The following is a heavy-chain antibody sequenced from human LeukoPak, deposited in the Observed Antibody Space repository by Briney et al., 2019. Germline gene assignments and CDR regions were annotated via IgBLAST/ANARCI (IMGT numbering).Heavy chain of an antibody. CDR3: AVSKYSYGTIFDY. D-gene: IGHD5-18*01. Sequence: ASVKVSCKASGYTFTSYYMHWVRQAPGQGLEWMGWINPNSGGTNYAQKFQGRVTMTRDTSISTAYMELSRLRSDDTAVYYCAVSKYSYGTIFDYWGQGTLVTVSS. V-gene: IGHV1-2*02. CDR2: INPNSGGT. CDR1: GYTFTSYY. J-gene: IGHJ4*02.